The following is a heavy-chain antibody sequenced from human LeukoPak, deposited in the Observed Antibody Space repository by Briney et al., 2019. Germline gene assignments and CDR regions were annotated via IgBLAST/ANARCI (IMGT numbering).Heavy chain of an antibody. CDR1: GFTFSSYA. J-gene: IGHJ3*02. Sequence: GGSLRLSCAASGFTFSSYAMSWVRQAPGKGLEWVSGISGSSGNTYYADSVKGRFTISRDNSKNTLYLQMNSLRAEDTAIYYCAKDTTVIGGAFDIWGQGTMVTVSS. V-gene: IGHV3-23*01. CDR3: AKDTTVIGGAFDI. CDR2: ISGSSGNT. D-gene: IGHD4-11*01.